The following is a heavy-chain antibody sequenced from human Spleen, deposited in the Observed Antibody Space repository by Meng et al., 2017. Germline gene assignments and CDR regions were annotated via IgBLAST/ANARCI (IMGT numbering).Heavy chain of an antibody. J-gene: IGHJ4*02. D-gene: IGHD3-22*01. CDR1: GGSIRSGDYY. Sequence: QVQLQESGPGLGKPAQTLSLTCTVSGGSIRSGDYYWSWIRQPPGKGLEWSGDIYYSGSTFYSPSLKSRVTISVDTSKNQFSLKLKSVTAADTAVYYCARGVDESSGYYYVGWGQGTLVTVSS. V-gene: IGHV4-30-4*01. CDR3: ARGVDESSGYYYVG. CDR2: IYYSGST.